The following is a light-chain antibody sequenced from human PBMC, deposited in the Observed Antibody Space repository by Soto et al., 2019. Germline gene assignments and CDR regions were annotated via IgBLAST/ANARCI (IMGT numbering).Light chain of an antibody. CDR1: QSVSNTQ. J-gene: IGKJ4*01. CDR2: GAS. Sequence: EIVLTQSPGSLSLSPGERATLSCRASQSVSNTQLAWYQQKPGQAPRLLIYGASSRATGIPDRFSGSGSGTDSTLSISRLEPEDFAVYYCQQYSRSPLTFGGGTKVDIK. V-gene: IGKV3-20*01. CDR3: QQYSRSPLT.